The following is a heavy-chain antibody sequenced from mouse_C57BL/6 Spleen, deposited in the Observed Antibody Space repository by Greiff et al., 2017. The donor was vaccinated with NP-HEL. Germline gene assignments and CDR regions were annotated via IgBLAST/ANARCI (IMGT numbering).Heavy chain of an antibody. CDR2: IHPNSGST. D-gene: IGHD2-5*01. Sequence: VQLQQSGAELVKPGASVKLSCKASGYTFTSYWMHWVKQRPGQGLEWIGMIHPNSGSTNYNEKFKSKATLTVDKSSSTAYMQLSSLTSEDSAVYYCARRCYSNVYFDYWGQGTTLTVSS. J-gene: IGHJ2*01. CDR3: ARRCYSNVYFDY. CDR1: GYTFTSYW. V-gene: IGHV1-64*01.